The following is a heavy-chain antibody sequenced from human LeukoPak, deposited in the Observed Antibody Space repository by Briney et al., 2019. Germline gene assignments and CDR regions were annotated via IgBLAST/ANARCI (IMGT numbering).Heavy chain of an antibody. CDR3: ARGYSSGWYYFDY. J-gene: IGHJ4*02. CDR2: INPNSGGT. D-gene: IGHD6-19*01. CDR1: GYTFTSYY. V-gene: IGHV1-2*02. Sequence: ASVKVSCKASGYTFTSYYMHWVRQAPGQGLEWMGWINPNSGGTNSQKFQGRVTMTRDTSISTAYMELSRLRSDDTAVYYCARGYSSGWYYFDYWGQGTLVTVPS.